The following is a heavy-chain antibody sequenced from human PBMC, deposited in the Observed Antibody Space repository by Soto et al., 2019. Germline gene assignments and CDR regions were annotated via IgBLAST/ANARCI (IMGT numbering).Heavy chain of an antibody. CDR3: AKEAYDILTGYYPYYFDY. J-gene: IGHJ4*02. CDR1: GFTFSSYG. CDR2: ISYDGSNK. Sequence: GESLKISCAASGFTFSSYGMHWVRQAPGKGLEWVAVISYDGSNKYYADSVKGRLTISRDNSKNTLYLQMNSLRAEDTAVYYCAKEAYDILTGYYPYYFDYWGQGTLVTVSS. V-gene: IGHV3-30*18. D-gene: IGHD3-9*01.